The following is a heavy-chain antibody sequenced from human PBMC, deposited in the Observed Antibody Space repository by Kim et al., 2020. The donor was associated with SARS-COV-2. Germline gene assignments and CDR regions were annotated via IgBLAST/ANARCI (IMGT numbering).Heavy chain of an antibody. V-gene: IGHV3-7*04. CDR1: GFTFSSDW. CDR2: IKPDGSEA. CDR3: ARGDGRN. J-gene: IGHJ4*02. Sequence: GGSLRLSCAASGFTFSSDWMTWVRQAPGKGLEWVASIKPDGSEANYVDSMKGRFTISRDNTKNSLYLQVNSLRVEDTALYYCARGDGRNWGQGTLVTVS.